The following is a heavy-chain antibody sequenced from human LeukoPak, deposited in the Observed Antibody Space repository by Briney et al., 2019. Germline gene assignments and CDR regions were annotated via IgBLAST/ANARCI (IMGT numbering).Heavy chain of an antibody. J-gene: IGHJ2*01. Sequence: GGSLRLSCAASGFTLSNYGMHWVRQAPGKGLEWVSAISGSGGNTYYADSVKGRFTISRDNSKNTLYLQMNSLRAEDTAVYYCAKGWYFDLWGRGTLVTVSS. CDR1: GFTLSNYG. CDR3: AKGWYFDL. V-gene: IGHV3-23*01. CDR2: ISGSGGNT.